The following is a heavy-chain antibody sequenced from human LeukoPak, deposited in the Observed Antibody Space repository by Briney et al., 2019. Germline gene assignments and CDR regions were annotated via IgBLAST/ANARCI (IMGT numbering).Heavy chain of an antibody. V-gene: IGHV4-39*01. D-gene: IGHD4-23*01. Sequence: SETLSLTCTVSGGSISSGSYYWGWIRQPPGKGLEWIGSIYYSGSTYYNPSLKSRVTISVDTSKNQFSLKLSSVTAADTAVYYCARHGYGGKYYFDYWGQGTLVTVSS. J-gene: IGHJ4*02. CDR1: GGSISSGSYY. CDR2: IYYSGST. CDR3: ARHGYGGKYYFDY.